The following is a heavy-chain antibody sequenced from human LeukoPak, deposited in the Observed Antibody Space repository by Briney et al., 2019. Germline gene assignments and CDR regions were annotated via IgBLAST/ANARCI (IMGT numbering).Heavy chain of an antibody. CDR1: GYTFTSYY. D-gene: IGHD2-2*01. Sequence: ASVKVSCKASGYTFTSYYMQWVRQAPGQGLEGMGIINPSGGSTSYAQKFQGRVTMTRDTSTSTVYMELSSLRSEDTAVYYCAREGGYCSSTSCYGWFDPWGQGTLVTVYS. CDR2: INPSGGST. J-gene: IGHJ5*02. CDR3: AREGGYCSSTSCYGWFDP. V-gene: IGHV1-46*03.